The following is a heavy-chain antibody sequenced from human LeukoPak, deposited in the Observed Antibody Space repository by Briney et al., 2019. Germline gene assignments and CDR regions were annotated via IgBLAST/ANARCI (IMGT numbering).Heavy chain of an antibody. J-gene: IGHJ5*02. Sequence: SETLSLTCTVSGGSVSSGSYYWSWIRQPPGKGLEWIGYIYYSGSTNYNPSLKSRVTISVDTSKNQFSLKLSSVTAADTAVYYCARANGGYYGSGSYYHHWGQGTLVTVSS. CDR1: GGSVSSGSYY. CDR3: ARANGGYYGSGSYYHH. D-gene: IGHD3-10*01. V-gene: IGHV4-61*01. CDR2: IYYSGST.